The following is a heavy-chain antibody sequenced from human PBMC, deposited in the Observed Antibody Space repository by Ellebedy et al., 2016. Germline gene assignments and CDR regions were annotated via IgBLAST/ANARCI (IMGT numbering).Heavy chain of an antibody. V-gene: IGHV3-23*01. CDR2: ISGSGGST. CDR1: GFTFSSYA. CDR3: AKDSTIFGVVIVINYGMDV. Sequence: GESLKISCAASGFTFSSYAMSWVRQAPGKGLEWVSAISGSGGSTYYADSVKGRFTISRDNSKNTLYLQMNSLRAEDTAVYYCAKDSTIFGVVIVINYGMDVWGQGTTVTVSS. D-gene: IGHD3-3*01. J-gene: IGHJ6*02.